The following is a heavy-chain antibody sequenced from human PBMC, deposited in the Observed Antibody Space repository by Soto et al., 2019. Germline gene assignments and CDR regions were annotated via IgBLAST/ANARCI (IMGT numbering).Heavy chain of an antibody. CDR1: GYGFTTYG. CDR2: ISAHNGNT. J-gene: IGHJ4*02. CDR3: ARGRYGDY. Sequence: QTHLVQSGAEVKKPGASVKVYCKGSGYGFTTYGITWVRQAPGQGLEWMAWISAHNGNTNYAQQLQGRVTVTRDTSTSTASMELRSPRSDDTAVYYCARGRYGDYWGQGALVTVSS. D-gene: IGHD1-1*01. V-gene: IGHV1-18*01.